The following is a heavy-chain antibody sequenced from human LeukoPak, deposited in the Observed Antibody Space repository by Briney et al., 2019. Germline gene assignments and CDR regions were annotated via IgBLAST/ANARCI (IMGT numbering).Heavy chain of an antibody. D-gene: IGHD6-13*01. V-gene: IGHV3-49*04. CDR1: GLTFSSYN. Sequence: GGSLRLACAASGLTFSSYNMDWVRQAPEKGLEWVGYIRSKGYGGTTEYAASVKGRFTISRDDSKSIAYLQMNSLKTEDTAVYYCSRGYRTSWYQFEYWGQGNLVSVSS. CDR3: SRGYRTSWYQFEY. CDR2: IRSKGYGGTT. J-gene: IGHJ4*02.